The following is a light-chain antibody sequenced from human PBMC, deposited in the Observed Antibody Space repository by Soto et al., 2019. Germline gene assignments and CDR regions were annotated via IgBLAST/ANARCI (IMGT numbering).Light chain of an antibody. Sequence: EIVMTQSPATLSASPGERATLSCRASQSVSSNLAWYQQKPGQAPRLLIYGASTRATGIPARFSGSGSGTEFTLTISSLQSEDFAVYYCQQYNNWPLTFGQGTRLAIK. CDR1: QSVSSN. J-gene: IGKJ5*01. V-gene: IGKV3-15*01. CDR3: QQYNNWPLT. CDR2: GAS.